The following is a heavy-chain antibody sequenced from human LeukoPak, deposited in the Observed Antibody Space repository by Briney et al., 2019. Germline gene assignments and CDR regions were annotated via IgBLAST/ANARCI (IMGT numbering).Heavy chain of an antibody. CDR1: GGSISSYY. CDR2: IYYSGRT. Sequence: KASETLSVTCTVSGGSISSYYWSWIRQPPGKGLEWIGYIYYSGRTNYNPSLKSRVTISVDTSKNQFSLKLSSVTAADTAVYYCARRSWSGYFDYWGQGTLVTVSS. V-gene: IGHV4-59*01. CDR3: ARRSWSGYFDY. J-gene: IGHJ4*02. D-gene: IGHD3-3*01.